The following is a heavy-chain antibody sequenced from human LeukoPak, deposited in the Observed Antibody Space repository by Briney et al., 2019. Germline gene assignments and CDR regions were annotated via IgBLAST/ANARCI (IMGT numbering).Heavy chain of an antibody. CDR1: GFTFSSYW. Sequence: GGSLRLSCAASGFTFSSYWMHWVRQAPGKGLVWVSRINSDGSSTSYADSVKGRFTISRDNAKNTLYLQMNSLRAEDTAVYYCARDRYGDYETIDAFDIWGQGTMGTVSS. CDR3: ARDRYGDYETIDAFDI. J-gene: IGHJ3*02. D-gene: IGHD4-17*01. CDR2: INSDGSST. V-gene: IGHV3-74*01.